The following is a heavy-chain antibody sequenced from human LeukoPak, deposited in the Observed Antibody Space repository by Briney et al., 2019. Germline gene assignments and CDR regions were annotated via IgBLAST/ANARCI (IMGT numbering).Heavy chain of an antibody. J-gene: IGHJ4*02. CDR3: AKDFSPFGYFDY. Sequence: GGSLRLSCAASGFSFISYTLHWVRQAPDKGLEWVSAINGVGSSTFYADSVQRRFTISRDNAKNTLYLEMKSLRADDTVVYYCAKDFSPFGYFDYWGQGTQVTVSS. D-gene: IGHD3-16*01. V-gene: IGHV3-23*01. CDR1: GFSFISYT. CDR2: INGVGSST.